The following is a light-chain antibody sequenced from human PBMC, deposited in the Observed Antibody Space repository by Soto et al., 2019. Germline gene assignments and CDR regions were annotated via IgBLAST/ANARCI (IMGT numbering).Light chain of an antibody. CDR2: KAS. CDR3: QQSKGT. V-gene: IGKV1-5*03. CDR1: QTISSW. J-gene: IGKJ1*01. Sequence: DIQMTQSPSTLSGSVGDRVTITCRASQTISSWLAWYQQKPGKAPKLLIYKASTLKSGVPSRFSGSGSGTEFTLTISSLQPDDFATYYCQQSKGTFGQGTKVEIK.